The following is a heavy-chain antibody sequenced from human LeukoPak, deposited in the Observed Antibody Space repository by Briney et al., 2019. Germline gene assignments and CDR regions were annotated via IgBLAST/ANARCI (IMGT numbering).Heavy chain of an antibody. CDR1: GGSFSGYY. Sequence: SETLSLTCAVYGGSFSGYYWSWIRQPPGKGLEWIGEINHSGSTNYNPSLKSRVTISVDTSKNQFSLKLSSVTAADTAVYYCARGRAGYSDYWGQGTLVTVSS. J-gene: IGHJ4*02. D-gene: IGHD2-2*03. V-gene: IGHV4-34*01. CDR3: ARGRAGYSDY. CDR2: INHSGST.